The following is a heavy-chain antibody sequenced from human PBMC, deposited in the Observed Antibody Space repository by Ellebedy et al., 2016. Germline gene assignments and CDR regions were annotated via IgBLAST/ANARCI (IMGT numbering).Heavy chain of an antibody. Sequence: GESLKISXAGSGFTLSNAWMSWVRQAPGKGLEWVGRIKSKTDDGTTDYAAPVKGRFTISRDDSKNMLYLQMNSLKTEDTAMYYCTIEGERVVVVTRGTMDVWGQGTTVTVSS. CDR2: IKSKTDDGTT. CDR3: TIEGERVVVVTRGTMDV. V-gene: IGHV3-15*01. J-gene: IGHJ6*02. CDR1: GFTLSNAW. D-gene: IGHD3-22*01.